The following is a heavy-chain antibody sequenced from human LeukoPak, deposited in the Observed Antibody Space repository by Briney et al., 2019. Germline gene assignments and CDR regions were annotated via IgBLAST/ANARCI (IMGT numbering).Heavy chain of an antibody. V-gene: IGHV4-39*01. J-gene: IGHJ4*02. CDR2: FSYNGNT. CDR1: GGSTSSNNYY. Sequence: SETLSLTCTVSGGSTSSNNYYCGWIRQFPGKGLQWIGSFSYNGNTYYNPSLKSRGAISVDTSKNQFSLKMSSVTAADTAVYYCARHRPLVVAATLGDFDNWGQGTLVTVSS. CDR3: ARHRPLVVAATLGDFDN. D-gene: IGHD2-15*01.